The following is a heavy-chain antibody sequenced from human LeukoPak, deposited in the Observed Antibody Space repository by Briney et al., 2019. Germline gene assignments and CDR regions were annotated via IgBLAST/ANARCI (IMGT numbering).Heavy chain of an antibody. CDR2: IWYDGSNK. Sequence: GGSLRLSCAASGFTFSSYGMHWVRQAPGKGLEWVAVIWYDGSNKYYADSVKGRFTISRDNSKNTLYLQMNSLKTEDTAVYYCVSLSGSYYSAYNWFDPWGQGTLVTVSS. CDR1: GFTFSSYG. V-gene: IGHV3-33*01. CDR3: VSLSGSYYSAYNWFDP. D-gene: IGHD1-26*01. J-gene: IGHJ5*02.